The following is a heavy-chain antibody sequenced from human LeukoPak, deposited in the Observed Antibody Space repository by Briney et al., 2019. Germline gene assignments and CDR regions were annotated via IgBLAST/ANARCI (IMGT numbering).Heavy chain of an antibody. CDR1: GYSLINYG. CDR3: ARDLSYYDTSGQPLDH. CDR2: ISVCNGNT. Sequence: GASVKVSCKASGYSLINYGISWIRQAPGQGLEWMGWISVCNGNTNYAQKVQGRVTMTTDTSTSTAYMELRSLRSDDTAVYYCARDLSYYDTSGQPLDHWGQGTLVTVSS. J-gene: IGHJ4*02. V-gene: IGHV1-18*01. D-gene: IGHD3-22*01.